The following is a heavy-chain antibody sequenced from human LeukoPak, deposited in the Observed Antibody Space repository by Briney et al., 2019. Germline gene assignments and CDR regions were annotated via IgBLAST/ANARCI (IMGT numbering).Heavy chain of an antibody. J-gene: IGHJ6*02. CDR1: GYTFTSYD. D-gene: IGHD4-17*01. CDR3: ARGRLTTVTTWYYHGMDV. CDR2: MNPNSGNT. Sequence: ASVRVSCKASGYTFTSYDINWVRQATGQGPEWMGWMNPNSGNTGYGQKSQGRVTMTRDTSISTAYMELRSLRSEDTAVYYCARGRLTTVTTWYYHGMDVWGQGTTVTVSS. V-gene: IGHV1-8*01.